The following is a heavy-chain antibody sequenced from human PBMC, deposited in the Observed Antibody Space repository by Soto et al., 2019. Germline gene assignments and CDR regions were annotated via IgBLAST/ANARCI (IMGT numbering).Heavy chain of an antibody. D-gene: IGHD5-12*01. Sequence: QVQLQESGPGLLKPSETLSLTCTVSGGSISRYHWSWIRQFPGKGLEWLGYMSHSWSTNYKPSLQSRVTMSADTSKNQLSLTVTSLTAADTAVYYCARSESGLDSGDVWGQGTLVTVSS. CDR2: MSHSWST. CDR3: ARSESGLDSGDV. CDR1: GGSISRYH. V-gene: IGHV4-59*01. J-gene: IGHJ4*02.